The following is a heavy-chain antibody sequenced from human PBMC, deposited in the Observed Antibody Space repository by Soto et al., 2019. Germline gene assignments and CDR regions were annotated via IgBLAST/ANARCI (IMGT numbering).Heavy chain of an antibody. CDR3: ARGRQGRLDAFDI. Sequence: QVQLQQWGAGLLKPSETLSLTCAVYGGSFSGYYWSWIRQPPGKGLEWIGEINHSGSTNYNPSLKSRVTISVDTSKNQFSLKLSSVTAADTAVYYCARGRQGRLDAFDIWGQGTMVTVSS. CDR2: INHSGST. CDR1: GGSFSGYY. J-gene: IGHJ3*02. V-gene: IGHV4-34*01.